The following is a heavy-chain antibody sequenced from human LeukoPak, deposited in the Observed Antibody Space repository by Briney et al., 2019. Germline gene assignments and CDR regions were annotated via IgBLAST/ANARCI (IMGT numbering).Heavy chain of an antibody. J-gene: IGHJ4*02. V-gene: IGHV4-34*01. CDR3: ARVVVVVPALFYFDY. D-gene: IGHD2-2*01. CDR1: GGSFSGYY. Sequence: SETLSLTCAAYGGSFSGYYWSWIRQPPGKGLEWIGEINHSGSTNYNPSLKSRVTISVDTSKNQFSLKLSSVTAADTAVYYCARVVVVVPALFYFDYWGQGTLVTVSS. CDR2: INHSGST.